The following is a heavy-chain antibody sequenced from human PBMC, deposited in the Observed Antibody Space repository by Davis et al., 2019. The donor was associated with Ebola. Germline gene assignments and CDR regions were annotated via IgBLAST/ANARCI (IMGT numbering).Heavy chain of an antibody. CDR2: IIPILGIA. Sequence: SVKVSCKASGGTFSSYAISWVRQAPGQGLEWMGRIIPILGIANYAQKFQGRVTITADKSPSTAYMELSSLRSEDTAVYYCASSYYYDSSGYSFDYWGQGTLVTVSS. J-gene: IGHJ4*02. V-gene: IGHV1-69*04. CDR1: GGTFSSYA. D-gene: IGHD3-22*01. CDR3: ASSYYYDSSGYSFDY.